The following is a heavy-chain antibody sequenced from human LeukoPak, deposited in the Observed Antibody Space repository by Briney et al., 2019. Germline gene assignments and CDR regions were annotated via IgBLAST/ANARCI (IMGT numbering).Heavy chain of an antibody. Sequence: PSETLSLTCAVYGGSFSGYYWSWIRQPPGKGLDWIGEINHSGSTNYNPSLKSRVTISVDTSKNQFSLKLISVTAADTAVYYCARDVGDSVDYWGQGTLVTVSS. CDR1: GGSFSGYY. J-gene: IGHJ4*02. CDR3: ARDVGDSVDY. CDR2: INHSGST. V-gene: IGHV4-34*01. D-gene: IGHD2-21*01.